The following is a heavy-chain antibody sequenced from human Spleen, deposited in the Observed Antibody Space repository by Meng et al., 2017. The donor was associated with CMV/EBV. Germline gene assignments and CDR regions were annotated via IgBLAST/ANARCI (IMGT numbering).Heavy chain of an antibody. CDR2: VYHSGYT. V-gene: IGHV4-4*02. J-gene: IGHJ4*02. CDR3: ARATEYGGNCFDS. Sequence: GVSGTSISTSNWWSWVRQPPGKGLEWIGEVYHSGYTNYNPSLKSRVTMSVDRSKNQFSLKLSSVTAADTAIYYCARATEYGGNCFDSWGQGTLVTVSS. D-gene: IGHD4/OR15-4a*01. CDR1: GTSISTSNW.